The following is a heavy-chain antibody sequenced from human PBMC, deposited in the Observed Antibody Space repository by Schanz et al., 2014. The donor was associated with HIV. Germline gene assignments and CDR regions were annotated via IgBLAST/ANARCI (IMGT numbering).Heavy chain of an antibody. Sequence: QLQLQESGSGLVKPSQTLSLTCAVSGGSISSGDYSWSWIRQPPGKGLEWIGYISHSGITYYSPSRKSGVIISIGRSSNQFSRKLSSVTAADTAVYYCARVTVVEALYDFDYWGQGTLVTVSS. D-gene: IGHD2-15*01. CDR1: GGSISSGDYS. V-gene: IGHV4-30-2*01. CDR2: ISHSGIT. CDR3: ARVTVVEALYDFDY. J-gene: IGHJ4*02.